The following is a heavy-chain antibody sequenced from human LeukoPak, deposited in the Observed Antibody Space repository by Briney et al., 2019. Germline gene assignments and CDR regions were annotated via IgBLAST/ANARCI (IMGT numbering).Heavy chain of an antibody. Sequence: GGSLRLSCAASGFTFSSYAMSWVRQAPGKGLEWVSGISGSGGSTYYTDSVKGRFTISRDNSKNTLYLQMNSLRAEDTAVYYCARGNGNYRYYFDYWGQGTLVTVSS. D-gene: IGHD1-7*01. CDR3: ARGNGNYRYYFDY. V-gene: IGHV3-23*01. CDR2: ISGSGGST. CDR1: GFTFSSYA. J-gene: IGHJ4*02.